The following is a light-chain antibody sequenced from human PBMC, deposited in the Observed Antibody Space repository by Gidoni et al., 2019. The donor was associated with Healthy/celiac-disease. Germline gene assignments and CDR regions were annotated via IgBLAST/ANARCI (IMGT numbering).Light chain of an antibody. J-gene: IGKJ2*01. CDR2: WAS. Sequence: DIVMIQPPDFLAVSLGERATINGKSSQSGLYGSNNKNYLAWYQQKPGQPPKLLIYWASTGQSGVPDRFSGSGSGTDFTLTISSLQAEDVAVYYCQQYYSTPYTFGQGTKLEIK. CDR3: QQYYSTPYT. V-gene: IGKV4-1*01. CDR1: QSGLYGSNNKNY.